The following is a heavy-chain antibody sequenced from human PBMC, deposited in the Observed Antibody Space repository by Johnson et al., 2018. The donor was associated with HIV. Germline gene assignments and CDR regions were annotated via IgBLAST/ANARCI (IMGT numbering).Heavy chain of an antibody. CDR1: GFTFSTYW. V-gene: IGHV3-15*01. J-gene: IGHJ3*02. CDR3: AKARVGARGGAFDI. CDR2: LQTIFNGAKI. D-gene: IGHD1-26*01. Sequence: EVQLVESGGGLVQPGGSLRLPCAASGFTFSTYWLSWVRPAPGKGLEWVCRLQTIFNGAKIDYSAYVKRTFIIPRDNSKNTLYLQMNSLRAEDTAVYYCAKARVGARGGAFDIWGQGTMVTVSS.